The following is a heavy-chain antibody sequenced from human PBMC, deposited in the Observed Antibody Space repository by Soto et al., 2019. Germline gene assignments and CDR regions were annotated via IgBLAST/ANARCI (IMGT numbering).Heavy chain of an antibody. CDR2: IYYSGST. CDR3: ARHVLGSIAARTGRGYGMDV. Sequence: SQTLSLPWTVSGGSISSSSYCWGWIRQPPGKGLEWIGSIYYSGSTYYNPSLKSRVTISVDTSKNQFSLKLSSVTAADTAVYYCARHVLGSIAARTGRGYGMDVWGQGTTVTVSS. V-gene: IGHV4-39*01. CDR1: GGSISSSSYC. D-gene: IGHD6-6*01. J-gene: IGHJ6*02.